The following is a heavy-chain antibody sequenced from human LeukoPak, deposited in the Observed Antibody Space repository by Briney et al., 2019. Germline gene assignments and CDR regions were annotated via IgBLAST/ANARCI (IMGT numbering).Heavy chain of an antibody. CDR2: ISSSSSYI. CDR3: AKVKETTMVRGVLDY. J-gene: IGHJ4*02. V-gene: IGHV3-21*04. CDR1: GFTFSSYS. D-gene: IGHD3-10*01. Sequence: GGSLRLSCAASGFTFSSYSMNWVRQAPGKGLEWVSSISSSSSYIYYADSVKGRFTISRDNAKNSLYLQMNSLRAEDTAVYYCAKVKETTMVRGVLDYWGQGTLVTVSS.